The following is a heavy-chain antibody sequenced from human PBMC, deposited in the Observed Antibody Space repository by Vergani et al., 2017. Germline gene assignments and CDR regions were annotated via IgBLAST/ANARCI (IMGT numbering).Heavy chain of an antibody. CDR3: ARGNLRGAFDI. D-gene: IGHD5-24*01. J-gene: IGHJ3*02. Sequence: QVQLQQWGAGLLKPSETLSLTCAVYGGSFSGYYWSWIRQPPGKGLEWIGEINHSGSTNYNPSLKSRVTISVDTDKHQFSRKLSSVTAADTAVYYCARGNLRGAFDIWGQGTMVTVSS. V-gene: IGHV4-34*01. CDR2: INHSGST. CDR1: GGSFSGYY.